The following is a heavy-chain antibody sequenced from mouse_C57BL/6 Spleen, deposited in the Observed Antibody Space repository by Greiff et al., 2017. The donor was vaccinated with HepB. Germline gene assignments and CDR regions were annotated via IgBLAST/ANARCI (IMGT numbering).Heavy chain of an antibody. J-gene: IGHJ3*01. Sequence: LVESGAELARPGASVKLSCKASGYTFTSYGISWVKQRTGRGLEWIGEIYPRSGNTYYNEKFKGKATLTADKSSSTAYVELRSLTSEDSAVYFCAREELLRYPFAYWGQGTLVTVSA. D-gene: IGHD1-1*01. V-gene: IGHV1-81*01. CDR1: GYTFTSYG. CDR2: IYPRSGNT. CDR3: AREELLRYPFAY.